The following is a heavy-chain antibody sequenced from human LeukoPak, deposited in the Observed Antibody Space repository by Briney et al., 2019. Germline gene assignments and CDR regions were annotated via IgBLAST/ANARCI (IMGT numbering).Heavy chain of an antibody. Sequence: SETLSLTCAVSGHSISTGYYWGWIRQPPGKGREWIGSMSHNRGTYYNPSLKSRVTISMDTSKNQISLRLTSVTAADTAVYYCASYYASGVSAYNYYGMDVWGKGTTVTVSS. CDR1: GHSISTGYY. J-gene: IGHJ6*04. CDR2: MSHNRGT. V-gene: IGHV4-38-2*01. D-gene: IGHD3-10*01. CDR3: ASYYASGVSAYNYYGMDV.